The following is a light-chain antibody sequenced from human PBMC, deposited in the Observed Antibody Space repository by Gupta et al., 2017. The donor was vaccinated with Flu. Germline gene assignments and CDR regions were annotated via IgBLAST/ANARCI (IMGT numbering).Light chain of an antibody. CDR1: SGSVASNY. CDR2: EDN. Sequence: NFLLTQPHSVSESPGKSVTISCTRSSGSVASNYVQWYQQRPDSSPTTVIYEDNQRPSGVPDRFSGSIDSSSNSASLTISGLKTEDEADDYCQSYDSDNHWVFGGGTKLTVL. CDR3: QSYDSDNHWV. V-gene: IGLV6-57*01. J-gene: IGLJ3*02.